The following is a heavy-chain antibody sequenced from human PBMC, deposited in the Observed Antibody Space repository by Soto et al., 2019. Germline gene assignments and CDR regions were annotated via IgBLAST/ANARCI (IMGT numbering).Heavy chain of an antibody. CDR2: INHLETT. CDR1: GASITYGAYS. V-gene: IGHV4-30-2*01. D-gene: IGHD3-10*01. CDR3: DRGGGFDSFDY. J-gene: IGHJ4*02. Sequence: TLSLTCTVSGASITYGAYSWSWIRQTPGKGLEWIGYINHLETTFYNPSFESRLTLSIDRTKNQFSLNLKSMSAADRAVYFCDRGGGFDSFDYWGQGILVTGSS.